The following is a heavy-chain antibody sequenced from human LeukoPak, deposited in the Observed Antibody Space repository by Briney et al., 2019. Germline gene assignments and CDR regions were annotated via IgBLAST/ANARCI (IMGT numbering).Heavy chain of an antibody. CDR2: IRSKDYGGTT. Sequence: GGSLRLSCTVSGFTFGDYAMSWVRQAPGQGLEWVGFIRSKDYGGTTEYAASVKGRFTISRDDSKSIAYLQMNSLKTEDTAVYYCTRGSIVVVVAATLGEIDYWGQGTLVTVSS. CDR1: GFTFGDYA. CDR3: TRGSIVVVVAATLGEIDY. J-gene: IGHJ4*02. D-gene: IGHD2-15*01. V-gene: IGHV3-49*04.